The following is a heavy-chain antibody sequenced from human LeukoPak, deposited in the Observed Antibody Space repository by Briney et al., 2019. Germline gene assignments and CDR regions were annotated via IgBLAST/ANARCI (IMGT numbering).Heavy chain of an antibody. CDR2: ISGDGGTT. CDR1: GFTFADYA. D-gene: IGHD1-26*01. V-gene: IGHV3-43*02. J-gene: IGHJ4*02. CDR3: ARDQGSLYYFDY. Sequence: PGGSLRLSCAASGFTFADYAMHWVRQAPGKGLEWVSLISGDGGTTYYADSVKGRFTISRDNAQNSLYLQMNSLTDEDTAVYYCARDQGSLYYFDYWGQGTLVTVSS.